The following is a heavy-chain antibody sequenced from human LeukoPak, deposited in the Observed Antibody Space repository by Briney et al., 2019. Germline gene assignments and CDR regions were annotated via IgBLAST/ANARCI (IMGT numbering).Heavy chain of an antibody. CDR2: INHSGST. CDR3: ARGRDYFDY. Sequence: PSETLSLTCAVYGGSFSGYYWSWIRQPPGKGLEWIGEINHSGSTNYNPSLKSRVTISVDTSKNQFSLKLSSVTAADTAVYYCARGRDYFDYWGQGTLVSVSS. J-gene: IGHJ4*02. V-gene: IGHV4-34*01. CDR1: GGSFSGYY.